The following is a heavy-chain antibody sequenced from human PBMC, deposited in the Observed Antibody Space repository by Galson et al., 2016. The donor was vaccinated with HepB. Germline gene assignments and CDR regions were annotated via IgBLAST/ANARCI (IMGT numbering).Heavy chain of an antibody. V-gene: IGHV4-59*01. J-gene: IGHJ6*03. CDR1: GGSFTSYY. D-gene: IGHD3-3*01. CDR2: IYFSGNT. CDR3: ARAYYDLGDYNYYYYMDV. Sequence: SETLSLTCTVSGGSFTSYYWSWIRQPPGKGLEWIGYIYFSGNTNYNPSLKSRVTLSVDTSKNQFSLKLRSVTAADTAVYYCARAYYDLGDYNYYYYMDVWGKGTTVTVS.